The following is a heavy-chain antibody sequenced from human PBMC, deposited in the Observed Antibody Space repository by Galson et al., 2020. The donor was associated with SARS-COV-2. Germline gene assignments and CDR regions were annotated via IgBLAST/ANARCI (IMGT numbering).Heavy chain of an antibody. V-gene: IGHV5-51*01. CDR3: ARVVGTSIYGAFDI. D-gene: IGHD1-1*01. Sequence: GESLKISCKGSGYSFTTYWIGWVRQMPGKGLECMGTVYPGDNDTRYSPSVRGRVTMSADRSTGTAYLQWSSLEASDSAMYYCARVVGTSIYGAFDIWGQGTMVAVSS. CDR1: GYSFTTYW. CDR2: VYPGDNDT. J-gene: IGHJ3*02.